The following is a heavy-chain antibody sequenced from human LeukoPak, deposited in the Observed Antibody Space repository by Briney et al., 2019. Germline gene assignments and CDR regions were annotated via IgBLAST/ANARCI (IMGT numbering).Heavy chain of an antibody. CDR3: ARDGYAYGYLDY. J-gene: IGHJ4*02. D-gene: IGHD5-18*01. CDR1: GFSFSGYY. Sequence: PGGSLRLSCAASGFSFSGYYMQWVRQAPGKGLVWVSRINGDGSTTNYADSVKGRFTISRDNAKNTLYLQMNSLRADDTAVYYCARDGYAYGYLDYWGQGSLVTVSS. V-gene: IGHV3-74*01. CDR2: INGDGSTT.